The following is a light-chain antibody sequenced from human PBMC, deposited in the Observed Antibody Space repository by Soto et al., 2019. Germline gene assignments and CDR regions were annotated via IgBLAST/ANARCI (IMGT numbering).Light chain of an antibody. Sequence: QSVLTQPASVSGSPGQSITISCTGTSSDVGGYNYVSWYQQHPGKAPKLMIYEVSNRPSGVSNRFSGSKSGNTASLTISGLQAEDEADYYCSSYTRSNTYVLFGGGTKLTVL. CDR3: SSYTRSNTYVL. V-gene: IGLV2-14*01. CDR2: EVS. CDR1: SSDVGGYNY. J-gene: IGLJ2*01.